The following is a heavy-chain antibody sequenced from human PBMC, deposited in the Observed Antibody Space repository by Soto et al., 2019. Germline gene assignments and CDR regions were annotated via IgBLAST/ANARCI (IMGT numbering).Heavy chain of an antibody. V-gene: IGHV1-69*13. J-gene: IGHJ5*02. CDR2: IIPIFGTA. CDR3: ARGDYDFWSGYQPDNCFDP. D-gene: IGHD3-3*01. CDR1: GGTFSSYA. Sequence: ASVKVSCKSSGGTFSSYAISWVRQAPGQGLEWMGGIIPIFGTANYAQKFQGRVTITADESTSTAYMELSSLRSDDTAVYYCARGDYDFWSGYQPDNCFDPWGQGTLVTVSA.